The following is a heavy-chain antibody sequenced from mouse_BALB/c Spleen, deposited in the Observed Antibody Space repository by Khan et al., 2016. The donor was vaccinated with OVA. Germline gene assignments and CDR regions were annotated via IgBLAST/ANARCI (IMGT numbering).Heavy chain of an antibody. CDR2: ISSCGDYT. V-gene: IGHV5-6*01. J-gene: IGHJ3*01. D-gene: IGHD4-1*01. CDR3: ADHLTGSFDC. CDR1: GFTFSSYS. Sequence: EVQLVESGGDLVKPGESLKLSCAASGFTFSSYSMSWVRQTPDKRLVWVASISSCGDYTYYPDSVKGRFTISRDNSKNTLYLQMSDLKSEDTAMYYCADHLTGSFDCWGQGTLVTVSA.